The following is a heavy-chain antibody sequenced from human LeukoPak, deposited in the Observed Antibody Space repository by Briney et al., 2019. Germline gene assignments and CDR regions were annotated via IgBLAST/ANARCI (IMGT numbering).Heavy chain of an antibody. D-gene: IGHD3-9*01. CDR3: ARDPNFDWLLYEAYYYYGMDV. CDR1: GGTFSSYA. J-gene: IGHJ6*02. V-gene: IGHV1-69*05. Sequence: WASVKVSCKASGGTFSSYAISWVRQAPGQGLEWMGGIIPIFGTANYAQKFQGRVTITTDESTSTAYMELSRLRSDDTAVYYCARDPNFDWLLYEAYYYYGMDVWGQGTTVTVSS. CDR2: IIPIFGTA.